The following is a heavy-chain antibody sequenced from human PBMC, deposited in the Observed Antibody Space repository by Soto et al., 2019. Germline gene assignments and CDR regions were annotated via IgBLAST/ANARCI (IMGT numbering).Heavy chain of an antibody. J-gene: IGHJ4*02. Sequence: SETLSLTCTVSGGSISSYYWSWIRQPPGKGLEWIGYIYYSGSTSYNPSPKSRVTISVDTSKNQFSLKLNSVTAADTAVYYCARSGGSLDFWGQGALVTVSS. CDR1: GGSISSYY. CDR3: ARSGGSLDF. CDR2: IYYSGST. D-gene: IGHD2-15*01. V-gene: IGHV4-59*01.